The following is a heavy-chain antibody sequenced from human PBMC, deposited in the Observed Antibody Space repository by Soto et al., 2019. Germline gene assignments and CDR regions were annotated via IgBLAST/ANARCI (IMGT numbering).Heavy chain of an antibody. CDR2: IHYSGST. D-gene: IGHD4-17*01. Sequence: PSETLSLTCTVSGDSISSYYWSWIRQPPGKGLERIGYIHYSGSTNYNPSLKSRVTISVDTSKNQFSLRLSSVTAADTAVYYCARHETLRGDYDYWGQGTLVTVSS. CDR1: GDSISSYY. CDR3: ARHETLRGDYDY. J-gene: IGHJ4*02. V-gene: IGHV4-59*08.